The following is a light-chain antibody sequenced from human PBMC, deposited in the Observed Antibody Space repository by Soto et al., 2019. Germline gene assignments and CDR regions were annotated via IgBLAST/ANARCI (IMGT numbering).Light chain of an antibody. CDR3: QQYNSYRYT. CDR2: KAS. Sequence: DIQMTQSPSTLSASVGDRVTITCRASQSISSWLAWYQQKPGKAPKLLIYKASSLESGVPSRFCGSGSWTEFTLTSSSLQPDDFATYYCQQYNSYRYTFGQGTKLEIK. V-gene: IGKV1-5*03. J-gene: IGKJ2*01. CDR1: QSISSW.